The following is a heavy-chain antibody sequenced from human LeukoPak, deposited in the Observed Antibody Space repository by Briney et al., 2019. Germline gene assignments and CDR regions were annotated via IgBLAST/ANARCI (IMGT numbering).Heavy chain of an antibody. J-gene: IGHJ4*02. CDR2: INSDGSST. Sequence: PGGSLRLSCAASGFTFSSYWMHWVRQAPGKGLVWVSRINSDGSSTSYADSVKGQFTISRDNAKNSLYLQMDSLRADDTAMYYCAREGWGGFDYWGQGTLVTVSS. CDR1: GFTFSSYW. V-gene: IGHV3-74*01. D-gene: IGHD3-16*01. CDR3: AREGWGGFDY.